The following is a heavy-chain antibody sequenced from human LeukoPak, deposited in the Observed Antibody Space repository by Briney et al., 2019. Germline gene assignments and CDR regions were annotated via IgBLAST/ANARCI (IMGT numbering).Heavy chain of an antibody. CDR2: MYNRGST. CDR3: ARAEKAVTGTLDY. CDR1: AGSISNYY. V-gene: IGHV4-59*01. D-gene: IGHD6-19*01. J-gene: IGHJ4*02. Sequence: SETLSLTCTVSAGSISNYYCSWIRQSPGKELEWIGYMYNRGSTIYNPSLKSRVTISTDTSKNQFSLRLTSVTAADTAVYYCARAEKAVTGTLDYWGQGTLITVSS.